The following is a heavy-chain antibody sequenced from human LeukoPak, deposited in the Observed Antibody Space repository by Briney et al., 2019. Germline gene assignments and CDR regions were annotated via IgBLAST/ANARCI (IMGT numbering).Heavy chain of an antibody. Sequence: GGSLRLSCAASGFTFSSYGMRWVRRAPGKGLEWVAVIRYDGSNKYYADSVKGRFTISRDTSKNTLYLQMNSLRAEDTAVYYCAKPVDDYGDSGYFDYWGQGTLVTVSS. CDR1: GFTFSSYG. V-gene: IGHV3-30*02. D-gene: IGHD4-17*01. CDR2: IRYDGSNK. J-gene: IGHJ4*02. CDR3: AKPVDDYGDSGYFDY.